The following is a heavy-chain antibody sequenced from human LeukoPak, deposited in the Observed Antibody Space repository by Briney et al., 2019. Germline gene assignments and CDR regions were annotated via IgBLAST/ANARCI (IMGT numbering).Heavy chain of an antibody. CDR3: TRATGGLYGLGY. V-gene: IGHV3-74*03. CDR1: GFTFSSYW. J-gene: IGHJ4*02. CDR2: INSDGSVK. Sequence: PGGSLRLPCAPCGFTFSSYWLHWVRQPPGKGLLWVSRINSDGSVKTHPDSVKGRFTISRDNAKNTLCLQMNSLRAEGTVVYYCTRATGGLYGLGYWGEGSLVTVSS. D-gene: IGHD7-27*01.